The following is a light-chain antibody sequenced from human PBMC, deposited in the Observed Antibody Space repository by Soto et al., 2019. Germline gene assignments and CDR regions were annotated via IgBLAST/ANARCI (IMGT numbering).Light chain of an antibody. Sequence: QSALTQPPSASGSPGQSVTISCTGTSSDVGGYNYVSWYQQYPGKVPKLMVYEVNKRPSGVPDRFSGSKSGNTASLIVSGLQADDEADYYCTSYAGGNNVFGTGTKVTVL. V-gene: IGLV2-8*01. J-gene: IGLJ1*01. CDR3: TSYAGGNNV. CDR2: EVN. CDR1: SSDVGGYNY.